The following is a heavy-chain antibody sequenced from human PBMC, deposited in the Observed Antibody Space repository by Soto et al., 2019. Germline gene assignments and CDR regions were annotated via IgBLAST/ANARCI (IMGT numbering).Heavy chain of an antibody. CDR2: INPLPTSGST. CDR1: GYTFINYY. Sequence: ASVKVSCKASGYTFINYYIHWVRQAPGQGLEWMAIINPLPTSGSTNYAQKFQGRVTVTRDTSTSTVYLELSSLRSDDTAVCYCARDLAAAAYWGQGTLVTVSS. J-gene: IGHJ4*02. V-gene: IGHV1-46*01. CDR3: ARDLAAAAY. D-gene: IGHD6-13*01.